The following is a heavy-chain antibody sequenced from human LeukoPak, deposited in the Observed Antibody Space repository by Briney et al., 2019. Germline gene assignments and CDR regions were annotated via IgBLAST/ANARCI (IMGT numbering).Heavy chain of an antibody. V-gene: IGHV3-7*03. CDR1: GFTSSNYW. J-gene: IGHJ4*02. Sequence: GGSLRLSCAVSGFTSSNYWMSWVRQAPGKGLEWVANIKQDGSEKNYVDSVKGRFTISRDNAKNSLYLQMNSLRAEDTAVYYCTRDPRRLDYWGQGTLVTVSS. CDR3: TRDPRRLDY. CDR2: IKQDGSEK.